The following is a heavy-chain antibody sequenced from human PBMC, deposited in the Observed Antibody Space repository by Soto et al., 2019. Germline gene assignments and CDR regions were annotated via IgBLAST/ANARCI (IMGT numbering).Heavy chain of an antibody. V-gene: IGHV3-13*01. Sequence: GGSLRLSCAASGFTFSSYDMHWVRQATGKGLEWVSAIGTAGDTYYPGSVKGRFTISRENAKNSLYLQMNSLRAEDTAVYYCARGQIDLITIFGVVIVAPHYGMDFWGQGTSVTVSS. CDR3: ARGQIDLITIFGVVIVAPHYGMDF. CDR1: GFTFSSYD. D-gene: IGHD3-3*01. J-gene: IGHJ6*02. CDR2: IGTAGDT.